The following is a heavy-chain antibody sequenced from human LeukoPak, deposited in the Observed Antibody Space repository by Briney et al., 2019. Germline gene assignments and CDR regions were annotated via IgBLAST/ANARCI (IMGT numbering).Heavy chain of an antibody. V-gene: IGHV1-69*05. CDR1: GGTFSSYA. D-gene: IGHD2-8*01. Sequence: ASVKVSCKASGGTFSSYAISWVRQAPGQGLEWMGGIIPIFGTANYAQKFQGRVTITTDESTSTAYMELSSLRSEDTAVYYCARDLRNGPYYYYYMDVWGKGTTVTVSS. J-gene: IGHJ6*03. CDR3: ARDLRNGPYYYYYMDV. CDR2: IIPIFGTA.